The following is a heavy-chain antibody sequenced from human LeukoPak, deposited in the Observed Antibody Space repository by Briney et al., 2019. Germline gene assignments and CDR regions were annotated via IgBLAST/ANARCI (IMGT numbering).Heavy chain of an antibody. V-gene: IGHV1-24*01. CDR3: ATVVCSGGSCSPGFDP. D-gene: IGHD2-15*01. Sequence: ASVKVSCKVSGYTLTELSMHWVRQAPGKGLEWMGGSDPEDGETICAQKFQGRVTMTEDTSTDTAYMELSSLRSEDTAVYYCATVVCSGGSCSPGFDPWGQGTLVTVSS. J-gene: IGHJ5*02. CDR1: GYTLTELS. CDR2: SDPEDGET.